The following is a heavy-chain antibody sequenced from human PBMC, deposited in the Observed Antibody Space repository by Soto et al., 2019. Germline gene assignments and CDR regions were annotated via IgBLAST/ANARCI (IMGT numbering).Heavy chain of an antibody. Sequence: PGGALRVSXAASGGSFRDYWGTWVRQAPGKGQYWVANIKQDGSEKYYLDSLKGRFTISRDNAKNSVYLLMNSLRAEDTAVYYCARGKDGRRAGTYYLDMDAWGKGTTVTVSS. CDR2: IKQDGSEK. J-gene: IGHJ6*04. D-gene: IGHD1-26*01. CDR1: GGSFRDYW. V-gene: IGHV3-7*01. CDR3: ARGKDGRRAGTYYLDMDA.